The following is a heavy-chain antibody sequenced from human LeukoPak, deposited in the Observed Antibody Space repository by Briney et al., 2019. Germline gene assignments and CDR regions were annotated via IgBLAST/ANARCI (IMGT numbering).Heavy chain of an antibody. J-gene: IGHJ4*02. CDR1: GFTFSNYS. Sequence: GGSLRLSCAASGFTFSNYSMMWVRQAPGKRLEWVSSITGSGDGTYYADSVRGRFTISRDNSENTLYLQLNSLRAEDTAVYFCVKGFVHPTYYFDYWGQGTLVTVSS. CDR3: VKGFVHPTYYFDY. CDR2: ITGSGDGT. D-gene: IGHD3-10*01. V-gene: IGHV3-23*01.